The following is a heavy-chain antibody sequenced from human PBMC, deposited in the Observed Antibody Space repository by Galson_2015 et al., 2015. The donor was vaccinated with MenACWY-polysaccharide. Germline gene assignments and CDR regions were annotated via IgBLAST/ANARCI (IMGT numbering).Heavy chain of an antibody. V-gene: IGHV3-48*02. CDR1: GFTFSTYS. D-gene: IGHD6-13*01. CDR3: ARDSGIAGADYY. J-gene: IGHJ4*02. CDR2: INGGSSTI. Sequence: SLRLSCAASGFTFSTYSMTWVRQAPGKGLEWVSYINGGSSTIYYADSVKGRFTISRDNAKNSLYLQMNSLRDDDTAVYYCARDSGIAGADYYWGQGTLVTVSS.